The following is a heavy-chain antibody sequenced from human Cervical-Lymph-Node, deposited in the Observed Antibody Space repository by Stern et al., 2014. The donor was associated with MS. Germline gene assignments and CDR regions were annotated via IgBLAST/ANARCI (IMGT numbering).Heavy chain of an antibody. CDR2: VNANGGSA. Sequence: VQLVQSGAQVKQPGASVKVSCKGSGYTFIRYYIQWVRQAPGQGLEWMGIVNANGGSARYAQKFQGRVTMASDTSTSTVSMELSSLRSEDTAVYYCATLYDSSGNYGMEVWGQGTTVIVSS. V-gene: IGHV1-46*01. CDR3: ATLYDSSGNYGMEV. J-gene: IGHJ6*02. D-gene: IGHD5/OR15-5a*01. CDR1: GYTFIRYY.